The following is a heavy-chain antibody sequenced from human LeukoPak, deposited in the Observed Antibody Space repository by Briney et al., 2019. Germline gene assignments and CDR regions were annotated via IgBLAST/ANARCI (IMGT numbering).Heavy chain of an antibody. CDR2: IYYSGST. V-gene: IGHV4-61*01. Sequence: SETLSLTCIFSGGSISSISNYYWSWIRQPPGKGLEWIGYIYYSGSTNYNPSLKSRVTISIDTSKNQFSLKLISVTAADTAVHYCARSDCSGGSCYINFDYWGQGTLVTVSS. CDR3: ARSDCSGGSCYINFDY. D-gene: IGHD2-15*01. J-gene: IGHJ4*02. CDR1: GGSISSISNYY.